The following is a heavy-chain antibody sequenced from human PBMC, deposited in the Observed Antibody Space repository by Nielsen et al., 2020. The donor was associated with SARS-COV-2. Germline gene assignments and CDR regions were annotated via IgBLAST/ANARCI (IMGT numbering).Heavy chain of an antibody. CDR2: ISSNGGST. D-gene: IGHD4-17*01. CDR3: ARDLRYGDHPEYYYYYGMDV. V-gene: IGHV3-64*04. J-gene: IGHJ6*02. Sequence: WIRQPPGKGLEYVSAISSNGGSTYYADSVKGRFTISRHNSKNTLYLQMNSLRAEDTAVYYCARDLRYGDHPEYYYYYGMDVWGQGTTVTVSS.